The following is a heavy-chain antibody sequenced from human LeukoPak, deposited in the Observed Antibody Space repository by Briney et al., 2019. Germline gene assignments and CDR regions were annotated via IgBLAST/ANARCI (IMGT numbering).Heavy chain of an antibody. CDR2: ISAYNGNT. CDR3: ARDPPNPLQWHWFDP. Sequence: ASVKVSCKASGYTFTSFDINWVRQAPGQGLEWMGWISAYNGNTNYAQKLQGRVTMTTDTSTSTAYMELRSLRSDDTAVYYCARDPPNPLQWHWFDPWGQGTLVTVSS. V-gene: IGHV1-18*01. J-gene: IGHJ5*02. CDR1: GYTFTSFD. D-gene: IGHD6-19*01.